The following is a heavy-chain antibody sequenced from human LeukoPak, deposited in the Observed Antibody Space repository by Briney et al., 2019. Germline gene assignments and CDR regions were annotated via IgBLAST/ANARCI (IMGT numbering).Heavy chain of an antibody. J-gene: IGHJ6*04. CDR1: GFTFSSYW. V-gene: IGHV3-7*03. Sequence: WGSLRLSCAASGFTFSSYWMSWVRQAPGKGLEWVANIKQDGSEKYYVDSVKGRFTISRDNAKNSLYLQVNSLRAEDTAVYYCARDLDILTGYSYYYYYYGMDVWGKGTTVTVSS. CDR2: IKQDGSEK. D-gene: IGHD3-9*01. CDR3: ARDLDILTGYSYYYYYYGMDV.